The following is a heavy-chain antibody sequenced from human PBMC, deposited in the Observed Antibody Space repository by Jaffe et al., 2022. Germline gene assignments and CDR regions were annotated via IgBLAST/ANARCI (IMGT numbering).Heavy chain of an antibody. D-gene: IGHD2-2*01. CDR2: ISGSGGST. J-gene: IGHJ4*02. CDR1: GFTFSSYA. CDR3: AKSIVVVPAAMILTFDY. V-gene: IGHV3-23*01. Sequence: EVQLLESGGGLVQPGGSLRLSCAASGFTFSSYAMSWVRQAPGKGLEWVSAISGSGGSTYYADSVKGRFTISRDNSKNTLYLQMNSLRAEDTAVYYCAKSIVVVPAAMILTFDYWGQGTLVTVSS.